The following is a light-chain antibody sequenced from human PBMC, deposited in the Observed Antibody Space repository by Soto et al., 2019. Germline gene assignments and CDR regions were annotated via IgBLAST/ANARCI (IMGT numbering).Light chain of an antibody. V-gene: IGKV1-5*03. Sequence: DIHMTQSPSSLSASVGDRVTITCRASQNIKKFLNWYQQRPGKAPKLLIYKASTLKSGVPSRFSGSGSGTEFTLTISSLQPDDFATYYCQHYNSYSEAFGQGTKVDIK. CDR3: QHYNSYSEA. CDR1: QNIKKF. J-gene: IGKJ1*01. CDR2: KAS.